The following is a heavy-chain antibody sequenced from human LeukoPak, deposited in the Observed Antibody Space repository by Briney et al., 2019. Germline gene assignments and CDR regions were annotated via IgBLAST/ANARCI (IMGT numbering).Heavy chain of an antibody. Sequence: ASVKVSCKTSGYTFTRFYVHWVRQAPGQGLEWMGWINPNTGGTNFAQRFQGRVTMTTDTSISTTYMDLRRLTSDDTAIYFRAREGDFNGSGRGDSWGQGTLIRVSS. D-gene: IGHD3-10*01. CDR3: AREGDFNGSGRGDS. J-gene: IGHJ4*02. CDR2: INPNTGGT. V-gene: IGHV1-2*02. CDR1: GYTFTRFY.